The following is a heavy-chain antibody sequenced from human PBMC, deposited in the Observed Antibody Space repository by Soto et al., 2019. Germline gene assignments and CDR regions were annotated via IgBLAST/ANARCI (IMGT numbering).Heavy chain of an antibody. CDR1: GFTFINAW. CDR3: ATAYYDTSGFEF. Sequence: GGSLRLSCAASGFTFINAWMTWVRQAPGKGPEWVGRIKSLSSGGTTDYAAPVKGRFTISRDDSESSLYLQINSLKAEDTAVYYCATAYYDTSGFEFWGRGTLLTVS. V-gene: IGHV3-15*01. J-gene: IGHJ4*02. D-gene: IGHD3-22*01. CDR2: IKSLSSGGTT.